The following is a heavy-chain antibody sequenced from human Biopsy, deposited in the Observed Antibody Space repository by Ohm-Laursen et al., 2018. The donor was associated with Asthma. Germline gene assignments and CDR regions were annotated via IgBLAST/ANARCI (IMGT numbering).Heavy chain of an antibody. CDR3: VRGSSSWHHGPFHYYYGLDV. D-gene: IGHD6-13*01. J-gene: IGHJ6*02. CDR2: IYYSGTT. Sequence: SQTLSLTCTVSGVSIRSYYWGWIRPPPGKGLEWIGSIYYSGTTYYNPSLESRVTVSADTSKNQFSLKLTSVTAADTAVYYCVRGSSSWHHGPFHYYYGLDVWGQGTTATVSS. CDR1: GVSIRSYY. V-gene: IGHV4-39*01.